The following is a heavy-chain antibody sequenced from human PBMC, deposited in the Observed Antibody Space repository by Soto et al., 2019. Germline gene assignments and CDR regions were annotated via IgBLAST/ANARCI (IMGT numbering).Heavy chain of an antibody. CDR3: ARVRITMVRGVIITGDFRY. J-gene: IGHJ4*02. D-gene: IGHD3-10*01. CDR2: TNAGNGNT. V-gene: IGHV1-3*01. Sequence: ASVKVSWKAAGGSFTSYAIHWVRQAPGQRLEWMGWTNAGNGNTKYSQKFQGRVTITRDTSASTAYVELSSLRSEDTAVYYCARVRITMVRGVIITGDFRYWGQGTLVTVS. CDR1: GGSFTSYA.